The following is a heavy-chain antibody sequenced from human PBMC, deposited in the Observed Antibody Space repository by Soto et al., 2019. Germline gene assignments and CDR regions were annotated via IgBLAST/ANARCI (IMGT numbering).Heavy chain of an antibody. D-gene: IGHD3-10*01. CDR2: IYYSGTT. J-gene: IGHJ4*02. Sequence: PSETLSLXCTVSGGSISSYYWSWIRQPPGKGLEWIGYIYYSGTTSYNPSLNSRVTMSVDTSKNQFSLKVNSVTAADTAVYYCARESYYGSGATVVAYWGQGTLVTVSS. CDR3: ARESYYGSGATVVAY. V-gene: IGHV4-59*01. CDR1: GGSISSYY.